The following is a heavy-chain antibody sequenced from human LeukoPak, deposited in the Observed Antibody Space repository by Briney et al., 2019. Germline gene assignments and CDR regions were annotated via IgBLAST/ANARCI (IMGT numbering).Heavy chain of an antibody. CDR3: AKDIHSNYGGLDY. CDR1: GFTFSSYA. CDR2: IINSGATT. D-gene: IGHD4-11*01. J-gene: IGHJ4*02. Sequence: GGFLRLSCAASGFTFSSYAMTWVRQAPGKGLEWVSRIINSGATTYYADSVKGRFTISRDNSKNTLDLQMNSLRAEDTAAYYCAKDIHSNYGGLDYWGQGTLVTVSS. V-gene: IGHV3-23*01.